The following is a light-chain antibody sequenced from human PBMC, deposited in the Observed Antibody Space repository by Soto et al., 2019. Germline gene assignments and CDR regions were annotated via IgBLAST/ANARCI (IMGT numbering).Light chain of an antibody. J-gene: IGKJ1*01. V-gene: IGKV1-39*01. CDR2: EAT. CDR1: QNIHKY. CDR3: QQSFVSPWT. Sequence: DIEMTQSPSSLSASVGDRVTISCRSSQNIHKYLNWYQQRPGKAPNLLVYEATSLETGVSLKFSGSGSGTELTLTINSLQPEDFATYYCQQSFVSPWTFGQGTNIEI.